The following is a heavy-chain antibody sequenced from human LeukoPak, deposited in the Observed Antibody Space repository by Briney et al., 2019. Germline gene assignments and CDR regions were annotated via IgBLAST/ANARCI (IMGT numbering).Heavy chain of an antibody. CDR1: GFTFSSYG. D-gene: IGHD4-17*01. V-gene: IGHV3-30*18. CDR2: ISYDGSNK. CDR3: AKGPYGDYKYYFDY. J-gene: IGHJ4*02. Sequence: GGSLRLSCAASGFTFSSYGMHWVRQAPGKGLEWVAVISYDGSNKYYADSVKGRFTISRDNSKNTLYLQMNSLRAEDTAVYYCAKGPYGDYKYYFDYWGQGTLVTVSS.